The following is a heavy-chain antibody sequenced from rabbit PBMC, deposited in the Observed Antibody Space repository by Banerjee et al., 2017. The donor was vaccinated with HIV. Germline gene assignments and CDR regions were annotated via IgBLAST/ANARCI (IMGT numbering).Heavy chain of an antibody. J-gene: IGHJ6*01. V-gene: IGHV1S40*01. D-gene: IGHD1-1*01. Sequence: EESGGGLVKPGASLTLTCTASGVSFSFSSYICWVRQAPGKGLEWIACIEVGSSDFTYFATWAKGRFTISRPSSTTVTLQVTRLTAADTATYFCARDTSTSFSSYGMDLWGPGTLVTVS. CDR2: IEVGSSDFT. CDR3: ARDTSTSFSSYGMDL. CDR1: GVSFSFSSY.